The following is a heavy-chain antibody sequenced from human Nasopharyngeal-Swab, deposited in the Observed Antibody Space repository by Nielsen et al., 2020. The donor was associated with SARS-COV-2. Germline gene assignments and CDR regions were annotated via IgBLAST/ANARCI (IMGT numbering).Heavy chain of an antibody. Sequence: SETLSLTCTVSGVSISSQYWSWIRQPPGKGLEWIGYISHNSGTNYNPSLKSRVTMFMDTSKNQFSLKLWSVTAADTAVYYCAKEGATGWFDPWGQGTLVTVSS. CDR1: GVSISSQY. V-gene: IGHV4-59*11. CDR3: AKEGATGWFDP. J-gene: IGHJ5*02. CDR2: ISHNSGT.